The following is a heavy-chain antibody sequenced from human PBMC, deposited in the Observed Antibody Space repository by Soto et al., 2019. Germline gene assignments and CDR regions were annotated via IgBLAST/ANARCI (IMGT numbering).Heavy chain of an antibody. CDR2: ISGSGGST. J-gene: IGHJ4*02. CDR3: AKAPDIVVVPAAMTW. CDR1: GVIFSSYA. V-gene: IGHV3-23*01. D-gene: IGHD2-2*01. Sequence: PGGSLRLSWAASGVIFSSYAMSCVRQAPGKGLEWVSAISGSGGSTYYADSVKGRFTISRDNSKNTLYLQMNSLRAEDTAVYYCAKAPDIVVVPAAMTWWGQGTLVTVSS.